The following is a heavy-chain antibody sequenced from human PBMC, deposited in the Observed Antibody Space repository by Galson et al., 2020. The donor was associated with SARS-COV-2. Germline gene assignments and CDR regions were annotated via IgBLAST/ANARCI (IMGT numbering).Heavy chain of an antibody. D-gene: IGHD1-26*01. CDR3: ARDRLGGWYFDL. Sequence: GVSLKISCAASGFTFSSYDMHWVRQATGKGLEWVSAIGTAGDTYYPGSVKGRFTISRENAKNSLYLQMNSLRAGDTAVYYCARDRLGGWYFDLWGRGTLVTVSS. J-gene: IGHJ2*01. CDR2: IGTAGDT. V-gene: IGHV3-13*01. CDR1: GFTFSSYD.